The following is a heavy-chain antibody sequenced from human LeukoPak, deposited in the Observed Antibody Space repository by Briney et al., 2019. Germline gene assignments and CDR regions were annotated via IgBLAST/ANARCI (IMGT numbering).Heavy chain of an antibody. CDR1: GGSTSSDY. D-gene: IGHD2-21*01. CDR3: ARGGDDLDY. V-gene: IGHV4-59*08. Sequence: PSETLSLTCTVSGGSTSSDYWSWIRQPPGKGLEWIGYIYYSGSTNYNPSLKSRVTISVDTSKNQFSLKLSSVTAADTAVYYCARGGDDLDYWGQGTLVTVSS. CDR2: IYYSGST. J-gene: IGHJ4*02.